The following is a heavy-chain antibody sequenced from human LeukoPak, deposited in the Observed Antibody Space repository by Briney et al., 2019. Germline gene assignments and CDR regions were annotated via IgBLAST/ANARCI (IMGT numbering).Heavy chain of an antibody. D-gene: IGHD2-2*02. Sequence: PGGSLGLSCAASNISVSDHFVTWVRQAPGKGLECVAVLYTGGSTFYADSVQGRFTISRDNSLNTLFLQMDNLRGDDTAVYYCTSSRYKSGPRPRYFQHWGQGTLVTVSS. J-gene: IGHJ1*01. CDR1: NISVSDHF. CDR2: LYTGGST. CDR3: TSSRYKSGPRPRYFQH. V-gene: IGHV3-53*01.